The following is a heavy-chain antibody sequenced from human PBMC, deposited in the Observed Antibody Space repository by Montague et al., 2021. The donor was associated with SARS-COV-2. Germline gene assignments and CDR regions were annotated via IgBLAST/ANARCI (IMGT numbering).Heavy chain of an antibody. CDR2: IYYSGST. D-gene: IGHD3-22*01. CDR3: ARGWFSPMLVVVIRGPFDY. CDR1: GGSISSSSYY. J-gene: IGHJ4*02. V-gene: IGHV4-39*07. Sequence: SEILSLTCTVSGGSISSSSYYWGWIRQPPGKGLEWIRTIYYSGSTYYNPSLKSRVTISVDTSKNQFSLKLSSVTAADTAVYYCARGWFSPMLVVVIRGPFDYWGQGALVTVPS.